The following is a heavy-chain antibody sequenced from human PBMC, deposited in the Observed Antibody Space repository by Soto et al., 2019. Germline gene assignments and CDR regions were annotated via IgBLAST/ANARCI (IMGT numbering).Heavy chain of an antibody. CDR3: AKDSKRRIAVADYYFDY. D-gene: IGHD6-19*01. J-gene: IGHJ4*02. CDR1: GFTFSSYA. V-gene: IGHV3-23*01. Sequence: LRLSCAASGFTFSSYAMSWVRQAPGKGLEWVSAISGSGGSTYYADSVKGRFTISRDNSKNTLYLQMNSLRAEDTAVYYCAKDSKRRIAVADYYFDYWGQGTLVTVSS. CDR2: ISGSGGST.